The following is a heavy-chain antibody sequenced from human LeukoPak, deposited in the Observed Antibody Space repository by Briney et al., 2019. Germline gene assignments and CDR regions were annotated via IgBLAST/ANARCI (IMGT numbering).Heavy chain of an antibody. J-gene: IGHJ4*02. D-gene: IGHD6-19*01. CDR1: GGSISGYY. CDR3: ARRGSSGSPEVL. CDR2: INHSGST. Sequence: SETLSLTCAVYGGSISGYYWSWIRQPPGKGLEWIGEINHSGSTNYNPSLKSRVTISVDTSKNQFSLKLSSVTAADTAVYYCARRGSSGSPEVLWGQGTLVTVSS. V-gene: IGHV4-34*01.